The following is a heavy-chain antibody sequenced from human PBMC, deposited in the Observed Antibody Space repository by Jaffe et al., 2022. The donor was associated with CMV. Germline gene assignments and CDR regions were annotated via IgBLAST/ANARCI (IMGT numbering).Heavy chain of an antibody. D-gene: IGHD2-21*02. V-gene: IGHV3-21*01. CDR1: GFTFSSYS. J-gene: IGHJ6*03. CDR2: ISSSSSYI. Sequence: EVQLVESGGGLVKPGGSLRLSCAASGFTFSSYSMNWVRQAPGKGLEWVSSISSSSSYIYYADSVKGRFTISRDNAKNSLYLQMNSLRAEDTAVYYCARDTVVTLGMSYYYYMDVWGKGTTVTVSS. CDR3: ARDTVVTLGMSYYYYMDV.